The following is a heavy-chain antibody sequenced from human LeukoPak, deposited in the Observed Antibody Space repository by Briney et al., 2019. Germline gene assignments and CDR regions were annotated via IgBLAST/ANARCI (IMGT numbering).Heavy chain of an antibody. Sequence: PGGSLRLSCAASGFTFSSYAMHWVRQAPGKGLEWAAVISYDGSNKYYADSVKGRFTISRDNSKNTLYLQMNSLRAEDTAVYYCARDYYGSGSYYTIKGYFDYWGQGTLVTVSS. D-gene: IGHD3-10*01. CDR1: GFTFSSYA. J-gene: IGHJ4*02. CDR2: ISYDGSNK. V-gene: IGHV3-30*04. CDR3: ARDYYGSGSYYTIKGYFDY.